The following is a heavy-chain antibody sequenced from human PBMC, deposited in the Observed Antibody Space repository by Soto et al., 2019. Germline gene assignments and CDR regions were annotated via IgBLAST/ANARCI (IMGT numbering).Heavy chain of an antibody. CDR1: GFTFSSYG. Sequence: LRLSCAASGFTFSSYGMHWVRQAPGKGLEWVAVISYDGSNKYYADSVKGRFTISRDNSKNTLYLQMNSLRAEDTAVYYCAKKASSEMATITHWGQGTLVTVSS. V-gene: IGHV3-30*18. J-gene: IGHJ4*02. CDR2: ISYDGSNK. CDR3: AKKASSEMATITH. D-gene: IGHD5-12*01.